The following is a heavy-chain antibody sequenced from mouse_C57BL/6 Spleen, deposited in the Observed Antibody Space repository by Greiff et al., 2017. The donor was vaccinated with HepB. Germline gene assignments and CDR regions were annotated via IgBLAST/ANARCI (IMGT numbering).Heavy chain of an antibody. D-gene: IGHD1-1*01. CDR1: GFTFSSYA. CDR2: ISDGGSYT. V-gene: IGHV5-4*01. J-gene: IGHJ4*01. CDR3: ARDRFPITRGYYAMDY. Sequence: EVQLVESGGGLVKPGGSLKLSCAASGFTFSSYAMSWVRQTPEKRLEWVATISDGGSYTYYPDNVKGRFTISRDNAKNNLYLQMSHLKSEDTAMYYCARDRFPITRGYYAMDYWGQGTSVTVSS.